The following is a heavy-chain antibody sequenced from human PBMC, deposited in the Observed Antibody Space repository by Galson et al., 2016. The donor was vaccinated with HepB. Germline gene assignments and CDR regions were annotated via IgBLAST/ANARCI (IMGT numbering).Heavy chain of an antibody. CDR2: ISSSGST. V-gene: IGHV4-39*02. CDR3: ARDVRRHGSGFARFDP. Sequence: ETLSLTCTVSGDSISNSIYFWGWIRQSPGKGLEWIGSISSSGSTYYNPSVRSRVTISVDKAKNQFSLRLRSVTAADTAVYYCARDVRRHGSGFARFDPWGQGTPVTVSS. D-gene: IGHD3-10*01. J-gene: IGHJ5*01. CDR1: GDSISNSIYF.